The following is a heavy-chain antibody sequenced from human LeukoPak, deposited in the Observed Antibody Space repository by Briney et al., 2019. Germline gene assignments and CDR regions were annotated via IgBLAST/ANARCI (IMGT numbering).Heavy chain of an antibody. J-gene: IGHJ3*02. Sequence: SETLSLTCTVSGVSVSSGSYYWSWIRQPPGKGLEWIGYIYYSGSTNYNPSLKSRVTISVDTSKNQFSLKLSSVTAAAPAVYYCARASAIWGQGTMVTVSS. V-gene: IGHV4-61*01. CDR3: ARASAI. CDR2: IYYSGST. CDR1: GVSVSSGSYY.